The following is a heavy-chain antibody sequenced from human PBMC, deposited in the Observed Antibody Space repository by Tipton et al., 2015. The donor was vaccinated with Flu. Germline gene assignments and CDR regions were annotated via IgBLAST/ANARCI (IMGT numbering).Heavy chain of an antibody. J-gene: IGHJ3*02. D-gene: IGHD5-18*01. CDR3: ARVDTAMGDAFDI. CDR2: ISYDGSNK. Sequence: SLRLSCVASGFTFSSYAMHWVRQAPGKGLEWVAVISYDGSNKYYADSVKGRFTISRDNSKNTLYLQMNSLRAEDTAVYYCARVDTAMGDAFDIWGQGTMVTVSS. V-gene: IGHV3-30*04. CDR1: GFTFSSYA.